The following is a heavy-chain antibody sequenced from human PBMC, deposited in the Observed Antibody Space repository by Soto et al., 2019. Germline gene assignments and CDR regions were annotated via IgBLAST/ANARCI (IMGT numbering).Heavy chain of an antibody. V-gene: IGHV3-23*01. CDR2: ISGGGFKK. D-gene: IGHD1-26*01. J-gene: IGHJ5*02. CDR3: AKNQGVELVPLATVDWFDP. CDR1: GFIFENFG. Sequence: PGGSLRLSCAASGFIFENFGMSWVRQAPGKGLEWISSISGGGFKKYYADSVKCRFTISRDNSKSTVYLELNNLSAEAPAVYHCAKNQGVELVPLATVDWFDPWGQGSVVTVSS.